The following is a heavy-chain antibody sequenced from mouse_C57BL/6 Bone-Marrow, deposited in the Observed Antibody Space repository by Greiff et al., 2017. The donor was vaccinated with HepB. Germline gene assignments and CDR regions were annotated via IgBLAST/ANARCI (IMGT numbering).Heavy chain of an antibody. J-gene: IGHJ4*01. CDR1: GYTFTSYW. CDR2: IYPGSGST. CDR3: ARDYGKGDAMDY. Sequence: VQLQQSGAELVKPGASVKMSCKASGYTFTSYWITWVKQRPGQGLEWIGDIYPGSGSTNYNEKFKSKATLTVDTSSSTAYMQLSSLTSEDSAVYYCARDYGKGDAMDYWGQGTSVTVSS. V-gene: IGHV1-55*01. D-gene: IGHD1-1*01.